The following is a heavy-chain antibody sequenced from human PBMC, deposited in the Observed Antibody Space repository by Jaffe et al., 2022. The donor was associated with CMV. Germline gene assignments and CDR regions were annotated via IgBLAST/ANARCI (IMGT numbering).Heavy chain of an antibody. J-gene: IGHJ5*02. CDR3: ARVGQAAVLGPHPLSTWFDP. CDR1: GYTFTSYG. D-gene: IGHD3-16*01. CDR2: ISADKGNT. V-gene: IGHV1-18*01. Sequence: QVQLVQSGAEVKKPGASVKVSCKTSGYTFTSYGITWVRQAPGQGLEWMGWISADKGNTDYAQKLQGRVTMTTDTSTSTAYMELRSLTSDDTAVYYCARVGQAAVLGPHPLSTWFDPWGQGTLVTVSS.